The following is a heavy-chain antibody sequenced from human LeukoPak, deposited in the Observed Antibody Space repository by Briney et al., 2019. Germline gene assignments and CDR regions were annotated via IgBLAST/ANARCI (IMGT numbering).Heavy chain of an antibody. CDR2: IWYDGSNK. J-gene: IGHJ5*02. CDR3: ARDMGIAAAGIRA. V-gene: IGHV3-33*01. D-gene: IGHD6-13*01. CDR1: GFTFSSYG. Sequence: PGRSLRLSCAASGFTFSSYGMHWVRQAPGKGLEWAAVIWYDGSNKYYADSVKGRFTISRDNSKNTLYLQMNSLRAEDTAVYYCARDMGIAAAGIRAWGQGTLVTVSS.